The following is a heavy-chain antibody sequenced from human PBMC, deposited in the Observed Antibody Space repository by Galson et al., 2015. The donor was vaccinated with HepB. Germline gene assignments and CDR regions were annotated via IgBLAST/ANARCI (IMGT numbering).Heavy chain of an antibody. D-gene: IGHD6-13*01. CDR3: ARAVGYSRSWGFDY. CDR2: IYDSGST. Sequence: SETLSLTCTVSSDSISNYYWSWIRQPPGKGLEWIGYIYDSGSTYYNPSLKNRVTISVDTSKNQFSLRLNSVTAADTAVYYCARAVGYSRSWGFDYWGQGTLVTVSS. J-gene: IGHJ4*02. CDR1: SDSISNYY. V-gene: IGHV4-59*01.